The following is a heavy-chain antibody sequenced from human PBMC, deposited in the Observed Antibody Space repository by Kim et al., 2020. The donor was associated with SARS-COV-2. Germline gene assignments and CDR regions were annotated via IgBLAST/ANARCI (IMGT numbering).Heavy chain of an antibody. CDR3: ARVSGYCTNGVCSRNDNWFDP. CDR1: GGSISSYY. V-gene: IGHV4-59*01. J-gene: IGHJ5*02. CDR2: IYYSGST. Sequence: SETLSLTCTVSGGSISSYYWSWIRQPPGKGLEWIGYIYYSGSTNYNPSLKSRVTISVDTSKNQFSLKLSSVTAADTAVYYCARVSGYCTNGVCSRNDNWFDPWGQGTLVTVSS. D-gene: IGHD2-8*01.